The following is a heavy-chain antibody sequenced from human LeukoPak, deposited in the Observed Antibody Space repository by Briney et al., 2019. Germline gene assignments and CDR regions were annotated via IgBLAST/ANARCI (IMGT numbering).Heavy chain of an antibody. CDR3: ARGYYYDSSGYCPFDY. Sequence: ASVKVSCKASGYTFTSYDINWVRQATGQGLEWMGWMNPNSGNTGCAQKFQGRVTMTRNTSISTAYMELSSLRSEDTAVYYCARGYYYDSSGYCPFDYWGQGTLVTVSS. CDR1: GYTFTSYD. CDR2: MNPNSGNT. V-gene: IGHV1-8*01. J-gene: IGHJ4*02. D-gene: IGHD3-22*01.